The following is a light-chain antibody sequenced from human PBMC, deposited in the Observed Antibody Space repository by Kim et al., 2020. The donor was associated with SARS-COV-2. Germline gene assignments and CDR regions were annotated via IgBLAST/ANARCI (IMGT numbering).Light chain of an antibody. Sequence: SPGERATLSCRASYSIYRDYLAWYQQRPGQAPRLFVYGATTRATGIPGRFSGSGSGTDFNLTISRLEPEDSAVYYCQQYGHSPLTFGGGTKVDIK. CDR1: YSIYRDY. V-gene: IGKV3-20*01. CDR3: QQYGHSPLT. CDR2: GAT. J-gene: IGKJ4*01.